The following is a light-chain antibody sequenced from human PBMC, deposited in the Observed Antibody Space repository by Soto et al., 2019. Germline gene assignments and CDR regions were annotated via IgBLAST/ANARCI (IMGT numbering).Light chain of an antibody. CDR3: QQYENVPIT. Sequence: DIQMTQSPSSLSASVGDRVTITCQASQDIRNYLNWYQQKPGKAPKLLIYDASNLETGVPSRFSGSGSGTDFTFTISSLQPGDIAAYYCQQYENVPITLGQGTRLEIK. CDR1: QDIRNY. J-gene: IGKJ5*01. V-gene: IGKV1-33*01. CDR2: DAS.